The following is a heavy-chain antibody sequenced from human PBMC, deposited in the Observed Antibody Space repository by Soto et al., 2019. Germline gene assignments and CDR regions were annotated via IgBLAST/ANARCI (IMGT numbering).Heavy chain of an antibody. V-gene: IGHV1-3*01. Sequence: ASVKVSCKASGYTFTSYGISWVRQAPGQGLEWMGWINAGNGNTKYSQKFQGRVTITRDTSASTAYMELSSLRSEDTAVYYCAREPSQLLLGAFDIWGQGTMVTVSS. J-gene: IGHJ3*02. CDR1: GYTFTSYG. CDR3: AREPSQLLLGAFDI. CDR2: INAGNGNT. D-gene: IGHD6-13*01.